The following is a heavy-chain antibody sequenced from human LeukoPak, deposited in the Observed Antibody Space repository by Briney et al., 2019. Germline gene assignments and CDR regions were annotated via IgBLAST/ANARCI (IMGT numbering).Heavy chain of an antibody. D-gene: IGHD3-10*01. CDR2: IYYSGST. Sequence: PSETLSLTCTVSGGSISSSSYYWGWIRQPPGKGLEWIGSIYYSGSTYYNPSLKSRVTISVDTSKNHFSLKLSSVTAADPAVYYCARDHGGYFDYWGQGTLVTVSS. J-gene: IGHJ4*02. CDR1: GGSISSSSYY. V-gene: IGHV4-39*07. CDR3: ARDHGGYFDY.